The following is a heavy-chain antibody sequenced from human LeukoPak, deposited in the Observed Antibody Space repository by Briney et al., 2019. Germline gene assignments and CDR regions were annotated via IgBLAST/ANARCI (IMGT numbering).Heavy chain of an antibody. D-gene: IGHD3-10*01. CDR3: ARITTTPGRLLWFGKFFDY. CDR2: IYYSGST. V-gene: IGHV4-39*01. CDR1: GGSISSSSYY. J-gene: IGHJ4*02. Sequence: PSETLSLTCTVSGGSISSSSYYWGWIRQPPGKGLEWIGSIYYSGSTYYNPSLKSRVTISVDTSKNQFSLKLSSVTAADTAVYYCARITTTPGRLLWFGKFFDYWGQGTLVTVSS.